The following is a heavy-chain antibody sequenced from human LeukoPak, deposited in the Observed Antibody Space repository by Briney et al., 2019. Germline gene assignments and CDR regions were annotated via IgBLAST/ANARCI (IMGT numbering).Heavy chain of an antibody. CDR2: ITGGHYPT. CDR1: GFTFSSFP. D-gene: IGHD4-17*01. J-gene: IGHJ5*02. Sequence: SGGSLSFSCAASGFTFSSFPMTWVAQAPGKGLEGFLSITGGHYPTYNTDSVKGRFTISRDNSKNTLYLQMNSLRADDTAVYYCTKDPNGDYVGAFEPWGQGTLVTVSS. CDR3: TKDPNGDYVGAFEP. V-gene: IGHV3-23*01.